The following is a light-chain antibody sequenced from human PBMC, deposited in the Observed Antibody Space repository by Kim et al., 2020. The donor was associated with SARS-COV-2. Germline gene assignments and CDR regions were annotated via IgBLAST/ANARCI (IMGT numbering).Light chain of an antibody. V-gene: IGKV1-5*03. J-gene: IGKJ1*01. CDR1: QNVNIW. Sequence: ASVGESVTITCRASQNVNIWLAWYQQKPGQVPKLLIHKTSGLQGGVPSRFSGGGSGTDFTLTISSLQPDDFATYYCQQYHTHSTFGQGTKVDIK. CDR2: KTS. CDR3: QQYHTHST.